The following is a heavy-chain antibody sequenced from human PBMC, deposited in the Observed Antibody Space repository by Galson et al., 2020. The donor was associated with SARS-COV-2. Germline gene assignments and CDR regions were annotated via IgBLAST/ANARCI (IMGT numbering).Heavy chain of an antibody. CDR3: AGDWGGYCSGGSCYYYYYMDV. V-gene: IGHV1-2*02. CDR1: GYTFTGYY. J-gene: IGHJ6*03. D-gene: IGHD2-15*01. Sequence: ASVKVSCKASGYTFTGYYMHWVRQAPGQGLEWMGWINPNSGGTNYAQKFQGRVTMTRDTSISTAYMELSRLRSDDTAVYYCAGDWGGYCSGGSCYYYYYMDVWGKGTTVTVSS. CDR2: INPNSGGT.